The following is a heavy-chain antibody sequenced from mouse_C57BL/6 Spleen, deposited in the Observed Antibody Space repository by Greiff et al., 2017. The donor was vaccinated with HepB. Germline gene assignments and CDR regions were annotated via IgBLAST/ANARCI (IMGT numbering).Heavy chain of an antibody. CDR3: ARDIYSNRRGFDY. Sequence: EVKLMESGGGLVKPGGSLKLSCAASGFTFSSYAMSWVRQTPEKRLEWVATISDGGSYTYYPDNVKGRFTISRDNAKNNLYLQMSHLKSDDTAMYYCARDIYSNRRGFDYWGQGTTLTVSS. D-gene: IGHD2-5*01. CDR1: GFTFSSYA. CDR2: ISDGGSYT. V-gene: IGHV5-4*01. J-gene: IGHJ2*01.